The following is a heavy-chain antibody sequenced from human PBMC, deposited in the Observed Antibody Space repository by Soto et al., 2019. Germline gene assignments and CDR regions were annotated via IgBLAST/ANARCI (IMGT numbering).Heavy chain of an antibody. CDR1: GFTFSSYG. J-gene: IGHJ4*02. CDR2: ISYDGSNK. Sequence: GGSLRLSCAASGFTFSSYGMHWVRQAPGKGLEWVAVISYDGSNKYYADSVKGRFTISRDNSKNTLYLQMNSLRAEDTAVYYCVSRKVPLFDYWGQGTLVTVS. V-gene: IGHV3-30*03. D-gene: IGHD1-1*01. CDR3: VSRKVPLFDY.